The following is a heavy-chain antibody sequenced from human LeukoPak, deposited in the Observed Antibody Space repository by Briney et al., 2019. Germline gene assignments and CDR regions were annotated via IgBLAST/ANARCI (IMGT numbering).Heavy chain of an antibody. CDR2: INPNSGGT. CDR3: ARDQRAVAGLYV. V-gene: IGHV1-2*02. Sequence: ASVTVSCKASGYTFTGYYMHWVRQAPGQGLEWMGWINPNSGGTNYAQKFQGRVTMTRDTSISTAYMELGRLRSDDTAVYYCARDQRAVAGLYVWGKGTTVTISS. D-gene: IGHD6-19*01. CDR1: GYTFTGYY. J-gene: IGHJ6*04.